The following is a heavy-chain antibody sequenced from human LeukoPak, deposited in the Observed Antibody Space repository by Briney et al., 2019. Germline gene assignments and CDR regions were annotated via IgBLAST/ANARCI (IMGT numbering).Heavy chain of an antibody. V-gene: IGHV3-21*01. CDR1: GFTLSSYS. CDR3: ASLPYCSGGSCHAEGFDP. Sequence: PGGSLRLSCAASGFTLSSYSMNWVRQAPGKGLEWVSSISSSSNFVFYADSVKGRFTISRDNAKNSLFLQMNSLRAEDTAVYYCASLPYCSGGSCHAEGFDPWGQGTLVTVSS. CDR2: ISSSSNFV. J-gene: IGHJ5*02. D-gene: IGHD2-15*01.